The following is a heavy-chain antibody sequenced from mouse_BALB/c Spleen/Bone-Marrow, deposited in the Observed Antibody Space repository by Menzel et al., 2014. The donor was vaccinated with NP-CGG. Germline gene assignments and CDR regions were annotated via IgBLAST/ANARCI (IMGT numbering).Heavy chain of an antibody. CDR3: ARDNGGSGYDM. Sequence: LEESGGGLVTPGTPLTLTCTASGFSLSSYYMSWVRQAPGKGLEWIGRISSSGSIWYASWAKGRFTISXTSTTVDLKMTSLTTEDTATYFCARDNGGSGYDMWGQGTLVTVS. D-gene: IGHD1-1*02. CDR1: GFSLSSYY. J-gene: IGHJ3*02. V-gene: IGHV5-6-5*01. CDR2: ISSSGSI.